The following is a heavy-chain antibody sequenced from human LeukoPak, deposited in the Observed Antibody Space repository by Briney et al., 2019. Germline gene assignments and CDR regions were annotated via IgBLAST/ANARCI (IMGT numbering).Heavy chain of an antibody. J-gene: IGHJ6*02. Sequence: SVKVSCKASGGTYSSYAISWVRQAPGQGLEWMGGIIPIFGTANYAQKFQGRVTITADESTSTAYMELGSLRSEDTAVYYCARDQDIVVVPKDYYYGMDVWGQGTTVTVSS. CDR2: IIPIFGTA. CDR1: GGTYSSYA. D-gene: IGHD2-2*01. V-gene: IGHV1-69*13. CDR3: ARDQDIVVVPKDYYYGMDV.